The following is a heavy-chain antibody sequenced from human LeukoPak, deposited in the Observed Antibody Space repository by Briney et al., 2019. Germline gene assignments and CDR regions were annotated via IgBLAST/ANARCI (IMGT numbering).Heavy chain of an antibody. J-gene: IGHJ4*02. CDR3: VKRYCTSTKCYQLYY. V-gene: IGHV1-69*05. D-gene: IGHD2-2*01. CDR2: IIPIFGTA. Sequence: SVKVSCKASGGTFSSYAIIWVRQAPGQGLEWMGGIIPIFGTANYAQKIQGRVTITTDESTSTAYMELSSLRSEDTAVYYCVKRYCTSTKCYQLYYWGQGTLVTVSS. CDR1: GGTFSSYA.